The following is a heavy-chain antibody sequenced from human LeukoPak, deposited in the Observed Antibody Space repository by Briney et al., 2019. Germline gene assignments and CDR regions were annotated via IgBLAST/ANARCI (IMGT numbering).Heavy chain of an antibody. Sequence: GRSLRLSCAASGFTFSSYAMHWVRQAPGKGLEYVSAISSNGGSTYYANSVKGRFTISRDNSKNTLYLQMGSLRAEDMAVYYCARGDESYYYYGMDVWGQGTTVTVSS. V-gene: IGHV3-64*01. CDR3: ARGDESYYYYGMDV. CDR1: GFTFSSYA. D-gene: IGHD2-21*02. CDR2: ISSNGGST. J-gene: IGHJ6*02.